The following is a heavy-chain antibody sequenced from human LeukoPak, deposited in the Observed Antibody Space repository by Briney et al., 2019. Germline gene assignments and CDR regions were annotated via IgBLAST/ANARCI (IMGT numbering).Heavy chain of an antibody. CDR1: GGSISSGSYY. CDR2: IYTSGST. Sequence: PSETLSLTCTVSGGSISSGSYYWRWIRQPAGKGLEWIERIYTSGSTNYNPPPKSRVTISVDTPKNPHPLKLSSVTAADTAVYYCARVFYSSFFDIWGQGTMVTVSS. J-gene: IGHJ3*02. V-gene: IGHV4-61*02. CDR3: ARVFYSSFFDI. D-gene: IGHD6-19*01.